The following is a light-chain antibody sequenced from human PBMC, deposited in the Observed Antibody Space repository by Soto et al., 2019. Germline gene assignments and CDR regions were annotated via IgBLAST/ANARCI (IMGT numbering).Light chain of an antibody. CDR3: SSYTSSTTLYV. CDR2: DAS. Sequence: QSALTQAASVSGSPGQSITISCTGTSSDVGGYNYVSWYQQHPGKAPKLMIYDASNRPSGVSNRFSGSKSGNTASLTISGLQAEDEADYYCSSYTSSTTLYVFGTGTKVTVL. CDR1: SSDVGGYNY. J-gene: IGLJ1*01. V-gene: IGLV2-14*01.